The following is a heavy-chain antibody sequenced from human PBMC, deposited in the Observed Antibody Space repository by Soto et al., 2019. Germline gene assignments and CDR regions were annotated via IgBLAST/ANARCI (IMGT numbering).Heavy chain of an antibody. V-gene: IGHV3-33*01. D-gene: IGHD3-22*01. CDR2: IWYDGSNK. J-gene: IGHJ4*02. Sequence: QVQLVESGGGVVQPGRSLRLSCAASGFTFSSYGMHWVRQAPGKGLEWVAVIWYDGSNKYYADSVKGRFTISRDNSKNTLYLQMNRLRAEDTAVYYCARGSHLATYYYDSSGPGFDYWGQGTLVTVSS. CDR1: GFTFSSYG. CDR3: ARGSHLATYYYDSSGPGFDY.